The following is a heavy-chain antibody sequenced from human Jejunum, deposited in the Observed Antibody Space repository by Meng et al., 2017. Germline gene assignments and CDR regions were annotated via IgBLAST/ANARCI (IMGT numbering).Heavy chain of an antibody. D-gene: IGHD2-8*02. V-gene: IGHV3-23*01. CDR3: AKTKSLVISDPFDH. Sequence: GESLKISCAASGFTFSSYAMRWVRQAPGKGLEWISATGVDGDYTYYADSVRGRFTISRDNSKSTLYLQMNSLRDEDTAVYFCAKTKSLVISDPFDHWGQGNLVTGAS. CDR1: GFTFSSYA. CDR2: TGVDGDYT. J-gene: IGHJ4*02.